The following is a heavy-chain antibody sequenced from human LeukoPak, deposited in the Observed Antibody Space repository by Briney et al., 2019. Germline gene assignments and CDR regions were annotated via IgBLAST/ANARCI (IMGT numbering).Heavy chain of an antibody. Sequence: PSETLSLTCAVYGGSFSGYYWSWIRQPPGKGLEWIGEINHSGSTNYNPSLKSLVTISVDTSKNQFSLKPSSVTAADTAVYYCATGYSYIDYWGQGTLVTVSS. J-gene: IGHJ4*02. CDR1: GGSFSGYY. CDR3: ATGYSYIDY. CDR2: INHSGST. D-gene: IGHD5-18*01. V-gene: IGHV4-34*01.